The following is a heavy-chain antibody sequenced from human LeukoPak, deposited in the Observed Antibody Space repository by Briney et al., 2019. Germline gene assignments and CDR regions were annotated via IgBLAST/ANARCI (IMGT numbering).Heavy chain of an antibody. J-gene: IGHJ6*02. Sequence: SETLSLTCAVYGGSFSGYYWSWIRQPPGKGLEWIGEINHSGSNNYNPSLKSRVTISVDTSKNQFSLKLSSVTAADTAVYYCASGLYIAAAGSGYYYYYGMDVWGQGTTVTVSS. CDR1: GGSFSGYY. CDR3: ASGLYIAAAGSGYYYYYGMDV. V-gene: IGHV4-34*01. D-gene: IGHD6-13*01. CDR2: INHSGSN.